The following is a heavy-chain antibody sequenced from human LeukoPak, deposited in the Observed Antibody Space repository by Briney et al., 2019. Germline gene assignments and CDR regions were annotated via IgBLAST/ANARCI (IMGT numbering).Heavy chain of an antibody. CDR2: IYYSGGT. D-gene: IGHD3-10*01. J-gene: IGHJ5*02. CDR1: GVSISNTNYY. Sequence: SETLSLTCTVSGVSISNTNYYWVWIRQPPGKGLEWLANIYYSGGTNYNPSLKSRVTISVDTSKNQFSLKLSSVTAADTAVYYCARDSPGSEDWFDPWGQGTLVTVSS. V-gene: IGHV4-39*07. CDR3: ARDSPGSEDWFDP.